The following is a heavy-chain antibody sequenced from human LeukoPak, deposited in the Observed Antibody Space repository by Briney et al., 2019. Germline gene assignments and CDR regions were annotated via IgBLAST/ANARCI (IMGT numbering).Heavy chain of an antibody. Sequence: GGSLRLSCAASGFTFSSYGMHWFRQAPGKGLEWVAVISYDGSNKYYADSVKGRFTISRDNSKNTLYLQMNSLRAEDTAVYYCAKGVGGTVTTGSSVLGYWGQGTLVTVSS. V-gene: IGHV3-30*18. D-gene: IGHD4-17*01. CDR3: AKGVGGTVTTGSSVLGY. J-gene: IGHJ4*02. CDR1: GFTFSSYG. CDR2: ISYDGSNK.